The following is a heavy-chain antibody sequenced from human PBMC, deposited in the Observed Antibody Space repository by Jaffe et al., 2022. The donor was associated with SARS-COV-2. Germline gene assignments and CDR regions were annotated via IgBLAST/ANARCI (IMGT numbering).Heavy chain of an antibody. D-gene: IGHD2-15*01. V-gene: IGHV4-34*01. J-gene: IGHJ4*02. Sequence: QVQLQQWGAGLLKPSETLSLTCAVYGGSFSGYYWSWIRQPPGKGLEWIGEINHSGSTNYNPSLKSRVTISVDTSKNQFSLKLSSVTAADTAVYYCARGGDCSGGSCSDITGTTEYDYWGQGTLVTVSS. CDR2: INHSGST. CDR3: ARGGDCSGGSCSDITGTTEYDY. CDR1: GGSFSGYY.